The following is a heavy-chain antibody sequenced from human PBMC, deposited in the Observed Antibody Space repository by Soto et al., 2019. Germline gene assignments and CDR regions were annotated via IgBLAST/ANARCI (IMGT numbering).Heavy chain of an antibody. Sequence: ASVKVSCKASGYTFTSYYMPWVRQAPGQGLEWMGIINPSGGSTSYAQKFQGRVTMTRDTSTSTVYMELSSLRAEDTAVYYCTKAPYDSRVLTRAGDAFDIWGQGTMVTVSS. V-gene: IGHV1-46*01. CDR3: TKAPYDSRVLTRAGDAFDI. J-gene: IGHJ3*02. CDR1: GYTFTSYY. D-gene: IGHD3-22*01. CDR2: INPSGGST.